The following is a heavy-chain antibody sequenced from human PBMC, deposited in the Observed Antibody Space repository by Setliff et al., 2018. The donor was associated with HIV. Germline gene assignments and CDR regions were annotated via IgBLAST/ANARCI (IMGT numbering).Heavy chain of an antibody. CDR1: GYTFTSYA. V-gene: IGHV1-18*01. CDR3: ARGFSRWYGAFDM. CDR2: ISTYNGRT. Sequence: ASVKVSCKASGYTFTSYAINWVRQAPGQGLEWMGWISTYNGRTDYVQKLQDRVTMTTDTYTSTAYMDLRSLISDDTAVYYCARGFSRWYGAFDMWGQGTVVTVSS. D-gene: IGHD6-13*01. J-gene: IGHJ3*02.